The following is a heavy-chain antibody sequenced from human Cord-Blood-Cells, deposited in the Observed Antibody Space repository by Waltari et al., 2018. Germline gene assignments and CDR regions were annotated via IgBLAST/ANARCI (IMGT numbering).Heavy chain of an antibody. CDR3: TTVRSGSYWSDY. Sequence: EVQLVESGGGLVKPGGSLRLSCAASGFTFSNAWMSWVRQAPGKGLEWVGRIKRKTDGGTTDYAAPVKGRFTISRDDSKNTLYLQMNSLKTEDTAVYYCTTVRSGSYWSDYWGQGTLVTVSS. V-gene: IGHV3-15*01. CDR2: IKRKTDGGTT. CDR1: GFTFSNAW. D-gene: IGHD1-26*01. J-gene: IGHJ4*02.